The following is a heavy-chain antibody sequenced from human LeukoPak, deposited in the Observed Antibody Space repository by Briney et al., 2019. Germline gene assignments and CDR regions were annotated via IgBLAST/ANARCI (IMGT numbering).Heavy chain of an antibody. CDR3: ASIDDSSGYKYYFDY. Sequence: SETLSLTCTVSGDSISSSSYYWSWIRQPPGKGLEWIGEINHSGSTNYNPSLKSRVTISVDTSKNQFSLKLSSVTAADTAVYYCASIDDSSGYKYYFDYWGQGTLVTVSS. J-gene: IGHJ4*02. D-gene: IGHD3-22*01. V-gene: IGHV4-39*07. CDR1: GDSISSSSYY. CDR2: INHSGST.